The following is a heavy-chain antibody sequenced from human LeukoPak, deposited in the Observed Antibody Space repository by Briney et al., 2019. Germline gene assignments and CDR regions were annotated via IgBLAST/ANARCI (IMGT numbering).Heavy chain of an antibody. J-gene: IGHJ3*02. CDR3: ARRFKYSSVWVHAFDI. CDR2: IYPGDSDT. V-gene: IGHV5-51*01. Sequence: GESLKISCKGSGYSFTSYWIGWVRQMPGKGLEWMGIIYPGDSDTRYSPSFQGQVTISADKSISTAYLQWSSLKASDIAMYYCARRFKYSSVWVHAFDIWGQGTMVTVSS. CDR1: GYSFTSYW. D-gene: IGHD6-19*01.